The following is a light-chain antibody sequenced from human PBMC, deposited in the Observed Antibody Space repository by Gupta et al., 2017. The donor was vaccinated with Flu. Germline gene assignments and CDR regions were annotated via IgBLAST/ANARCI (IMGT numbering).Light chain of an antibody. V-gene: IGLV1-44*01. Sequence: GQWFTISCSGSSSNIGSTTVHWYQQLPGTAPKLLMYSNSQRPSGVPDRFSGSKSGTSASLAISGLQSEDEADYYCAAWDDSLSAWVFGGGTKLTVL. J-gene: IGLJ3*02. CDR1: SSNIGSTT. CDR3: AAWDDSLSAWV. CDR2: SNS.